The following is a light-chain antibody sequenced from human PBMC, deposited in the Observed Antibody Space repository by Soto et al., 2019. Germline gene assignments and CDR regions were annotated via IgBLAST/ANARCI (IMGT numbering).Light chain of an antibody. V-gene: IGLV2-14*01. CDR1: SSDVGGYNY. CDR2: EVS. J-gene: IGLJ1*01. CDR3: SSYTSSSPLYV. Sequence: QSALTQPASVSGSPGQSITISCTGTSSDVGGYNYVSWYQQHPGKAPKLMIYEVSNRPSGVSNRCSGSKSGNTASLTISGLQAEDEDDYYCSSYTSSSPLYVFGTGTKLTVL.